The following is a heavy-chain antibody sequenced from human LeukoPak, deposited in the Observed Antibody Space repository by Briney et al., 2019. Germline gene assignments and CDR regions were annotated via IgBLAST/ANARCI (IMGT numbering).Heavy chain of an antibody. V-gene: IGHV4-39*07. Sequence: PSETLSLTCTVSGGSISSSSYYWGWIRQPPGKGLEWIGSIYYSGSTYYNPSLKSRVTISVDTSKNQFSLKLSSVTAADTAVYYCARGEQKRGYSYGYDYYYYMDVWGKGTTVTVSS. D-gene: IGHD5-18*01. CDR2: IYYSGST. J-gene: IGHJ6*03. CDR3: ARGEQKRGYSYGYDYYYYMDV. CDR1: GGSISSSSYY.